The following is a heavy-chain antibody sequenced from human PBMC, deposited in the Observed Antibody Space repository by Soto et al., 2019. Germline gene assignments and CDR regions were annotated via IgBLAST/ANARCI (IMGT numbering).Heavy chain of an antibody. CDR2: ISVSGGST. J-gene: IGHJ3*02. CDR1: GFTFSSYV. D-gene: IGHD2-21*02. Sequence: GGARGRCWAASGFTFSSYVMSGGVQAPGKGLVWVSAISVSGGSTYYADSVNGRFTISRDNSKNTLYLQMNSLRAEDTAVYYCAKLGVSIAVVTASDPWHAFDIWGQGTMVTVSS. V-gene: IGHV3-23*01. CDR3: AKLGVSIAVVTASDPWHAFDI.